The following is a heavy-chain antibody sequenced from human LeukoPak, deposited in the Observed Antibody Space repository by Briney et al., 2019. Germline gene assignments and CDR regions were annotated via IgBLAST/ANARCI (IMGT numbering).Heavy chain of an antibody. CDR1: GVSISSITDY. CDR2: IYYSGST. J-gene: IGHJ5*02. Sequence: PSETLSLTCTVSGVSISSITDYWGWIRQPPGKGLEWIGYIYYSGSTNYNPSLKSRVTISVDTSKNQFSLKLSSVTAADTAVYYCARHNGDWFDPWGQGTLVTVSS. V-gene: IGHV4-61*05. CDR3: ARHNGDWFDP. D-gene: IGHD4-17*01.